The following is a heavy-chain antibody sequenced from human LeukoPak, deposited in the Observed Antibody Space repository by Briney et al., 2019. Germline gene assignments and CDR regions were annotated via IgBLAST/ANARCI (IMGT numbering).Heavy chain of an antibody. CDR3: ARDAGYSSSWYDY. CDR1: GFTFSRYS. V-gene: IGHV3-64*01. D-gene: IGHD6-13*01. CDR2: ISGNGDST. J-gene: IGHJ4*02. Sequence: GGSLRLSCAASGFTFSRYSMHWVRQAPGKGLEYVSAISGNGDSTYYANSVKGRFTISRDNSKNTLYLQMGSLRAEDMAVYYCARDAGYSSSWYDYWGQGTLVTVSS.